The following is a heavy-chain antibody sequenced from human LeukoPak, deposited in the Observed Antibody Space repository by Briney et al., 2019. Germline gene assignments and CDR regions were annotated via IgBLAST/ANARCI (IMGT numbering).Heavy chain of an antibody. CDR2: ISSSSSYI. CDR3: ARDLYVAGSAFDI. V-gene: IGHV3-21*01. J-gene: IGHJ3*02. CDR1: GFTFSSYS. Sequence: GGSLRLSCAASGFTFSSYSMNWVRQAPGKGLEWVSSISSSSSYIYYADSVKGRFTISRDNAKNSLYLQMNSLRAEDTAVYYCARDLYVAGSAFDIWGQGTMVTVSS. D-gene: IGHD6-19*01.